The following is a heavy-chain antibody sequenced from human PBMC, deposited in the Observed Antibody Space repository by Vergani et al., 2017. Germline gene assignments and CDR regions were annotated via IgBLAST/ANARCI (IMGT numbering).Heavy chain of an antibody. CDR1: GFTFSSYS. CDR3: ARSPLGYCSGGSCQNXFDP. Sequence: EVQLVESGGGLVKPGGSLRLSCAASGFTFSSYSMNWVRQAPGKGLEWVSSISSSSSYIYYADSVKGRFTISRDNAKNSLYLQMNSLRAEDTAVYYCARSPLGYCSGGSCQNXFDPWGQGTLVTVSS. J-gene: IGHJ5*02. CDR2: ISSSSSYI. D-gene: IGHD2-15*01. V-gene: IGHV3-21*01.